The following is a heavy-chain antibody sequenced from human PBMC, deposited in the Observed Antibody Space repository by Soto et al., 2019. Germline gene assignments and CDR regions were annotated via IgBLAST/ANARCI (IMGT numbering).Heavy chain of an antibody. J-gene: IGHJ4*02. D-gene: IGHD3-10*01. CDR1: GGTFSSYA. V-gene: IGHV1-69*01. CDR3: ARATMVRGVIKNYYFDY. CDR2: IIPIFGTA. Sequence: QVQLVQSGAEVKKPGSSVKVSCKASGGTFSSYAISWVRQAPGQGLEWMGGIIPIFGTANYAQKFQGRVTITAYESTSTAYMELSSLRSEDTAVYYCARATMVRGVIKNYYFDYWGQGTLVTVSS.